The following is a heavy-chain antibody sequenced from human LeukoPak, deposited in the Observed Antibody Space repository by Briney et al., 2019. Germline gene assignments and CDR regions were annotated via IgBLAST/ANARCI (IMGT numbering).Heavy chain of an antibody. V-gene: IGHV3-9*01. CDR2: ISWNSGGI. Sequence: PGGSLRLSCAASGFTFDDYAMHWVRQAPGKGLEWVSGISWNSGGIGYADSVKGRFTISRDNAKNSLYLQMNSLRAEDTAVYYCARSPIQYCSSGVCSLAAGFDHWGQGILVTVSS. J-gene: IGHJ4*02. D-gene: IGHD2-8*01. CDR3: ARSPIQYCSSGVCSLAAGFDH. CDR1: GFTFDDYA.